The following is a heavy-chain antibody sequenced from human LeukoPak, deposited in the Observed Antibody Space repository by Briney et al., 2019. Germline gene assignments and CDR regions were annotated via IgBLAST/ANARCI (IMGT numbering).Heavy chain of an antibody. CDR2: ISSSGSTI. D-gene: IGHD3-22*01. CDR1: GFTFSDYY. CDR3: ARRGYYDSSGYDY. V-gene: IGHV3-11*04. J-gene: IGHJ4*02. Sequence: GGSLRLSCAASGFTFSDYYMTWIRQAPGKGLEWVSKISSSGSTIYYADSVKGRFTISRDNAKNSLYLQMHSLRAEDTAVYYCARRGYYDSSGYDYWGQGTLVTVSS.